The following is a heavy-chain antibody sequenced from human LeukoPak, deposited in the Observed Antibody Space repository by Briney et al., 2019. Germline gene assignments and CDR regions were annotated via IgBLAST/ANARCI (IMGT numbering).Heavy chain of an antibody. V-gene: IGHV1-18*01. Sequence: GAPVKVSCKASGYTFTSYGISWVRQAPGQGLEWMGWINNYNNNTNYVQKFQGRVTMTTDTSTNTAYMELRSLRPDDTAVYYCARRGLDYWGQGTLVTVSS. J-gene: IGHJ4*02. D-gene: IGHD3-10*01. CDR2: INNYNNNT. CDR1: GYTFTSYG. CDR3: ARRGLDY.